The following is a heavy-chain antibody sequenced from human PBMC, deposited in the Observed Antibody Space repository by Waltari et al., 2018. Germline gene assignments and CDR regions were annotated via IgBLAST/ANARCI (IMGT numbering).Heavy chain of an antibody. Sequence: EVQLVESGGGLVKPGGSLRLSCAASGFTFSSYSMNWVRQAPGKGLEWVSSISSSSSYIYYADPVKGRFTISRDNAKNSLYLQMNSLRAEDTAVYYCAREGGYCSSTSCEFFDYWGQGTLVTVSS. CDR1: GFTFSSYS. J-gene: IGHJ4*02. D-gene: IGHD2-2*01. CDR2: ISSSSSYI. V-gene: IGHV3-21*01. CDR3: AREGGYCSSTSCEFFDY.